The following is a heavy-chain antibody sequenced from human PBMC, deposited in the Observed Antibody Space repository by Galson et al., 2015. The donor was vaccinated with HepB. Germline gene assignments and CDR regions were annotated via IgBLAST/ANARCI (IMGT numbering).Heavy chain of an antibody. J-gene: IGHJ4*02. D-gene: IGHD3-10*02. V-gene: IGHV4-59*01. CDR1: GGSISSYY. CDR2: IYYSGCT. CDR3: ASSPTLHVRGVIPSLYYFDY. Sequence: ETLSLTCTVSGGSISSYYWSWIRQPPGKGLEWIGYIYYSGCTNYNPSPKSRVTISVDTSKNQFSLKLSSVTAADTAVYYCASSPTLHVRGVIPSLYYFDYWGQGTLVTVSS.